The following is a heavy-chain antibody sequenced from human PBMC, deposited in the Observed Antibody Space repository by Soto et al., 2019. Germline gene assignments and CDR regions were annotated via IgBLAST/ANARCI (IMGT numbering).Heavy chain of an antibody. CDR3: ALEGYCTNGVCVLDYYYYYMDV. CDR1: GFTFSIYA. V-gene: IGHV3-23*01. D-gene: IGHD2-8*01. CDR2: ISGSGGST. J-gene: IGHJ6*03. Sequence: GGSLRLSCVASGFTFSIYAMNWVRQAPGKGLEWVSAISGSGGSTYYADSVKGRFTISRDNSKNTLYLQMNSLRAEDTAVYYCALEGYCTNGVCVLDYYYYYMDVWGKGTTVTVSS.